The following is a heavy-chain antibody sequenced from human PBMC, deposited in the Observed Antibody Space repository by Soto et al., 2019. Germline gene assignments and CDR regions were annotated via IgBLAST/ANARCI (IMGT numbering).Heavy chain of an antibody. Sequence: PGGSLRLSCATSGFTFSDHYMSWIRQAPGKGLEWLSYISGSNTYTDYADSVKGRFTISRDSAKKSLHLQMNSLRADDTAVYYCARSTKSGKNFDYWGQGTLVTVSS. CDR1: GFTFSDHY. V-gene: IGHV3-11*03. CDR3: ARSTKSGKNFDY. CDR2: ISGSNTYT. J-gene: IGHJ4*02. D-gene: IGHD1-26*01.